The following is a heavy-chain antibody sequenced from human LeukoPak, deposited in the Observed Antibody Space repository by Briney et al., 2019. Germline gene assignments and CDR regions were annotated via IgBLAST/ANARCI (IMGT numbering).Heavy chain of an antibody. CDR2: ISGSGGST. D-gene: IGHD3-16*02. CDR3: AKGRTFGGVIVPFDY. Sequence: GGSLRLSCAASGFTFSSYSMHWVRQAPGKGLEWVSAISGSGGSTYYADSVKGRFTISRDNSKNTLYLQMNSLRAEDTAVYYCAKGRTFGGVIVPFDYWGQGTLVTVSS. CDR1: GFTFSSYS. J-gene: IGHJ4*02. V-gene: IGHV3-23*01.